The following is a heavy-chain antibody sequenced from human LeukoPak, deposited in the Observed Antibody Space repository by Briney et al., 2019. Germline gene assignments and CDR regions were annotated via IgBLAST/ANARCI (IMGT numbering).Heavy chain of an antibody. V-gene: IGHV1-69*13. CDR3: ARGLSGSQPLDY. CDR2: IIPIFGTA. Sequence: SVTVSCKASGGTFSSYAISWVRQAPGQGLERMGGIIPIFGTANYAQKFQGRVTFTADESTSTAYMELSSLRSEDTAVYCCARGLSGSQPLDYWGQGTLVTVSS. D-gene: IGHD1-26*01. CDR1: GGTFSSYA. J-gene: IGHJ4*02.